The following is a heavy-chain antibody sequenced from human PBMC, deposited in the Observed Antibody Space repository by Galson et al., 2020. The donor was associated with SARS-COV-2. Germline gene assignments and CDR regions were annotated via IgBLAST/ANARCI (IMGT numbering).Heavy chain of an antibody. CDR3: ARGRSYYDFWSGYYTGGY. V-gene: IGHV1-8*02. D-gene: IGHD3-3*01. Sequence: ASAQVFCNTSSYTITTYDIHWLRQATGQGLEWMGWMTPGNGNTCYAQKFKGRVTMTRDSSINTAYMELSGLKSDDTAIYFCARGRSYYDFWSGYYTGGYWGQGALVTVTS. CDR2: MTPGNGNT. J-gene: IGHJ4*02. CDR1: SYTITTYD.